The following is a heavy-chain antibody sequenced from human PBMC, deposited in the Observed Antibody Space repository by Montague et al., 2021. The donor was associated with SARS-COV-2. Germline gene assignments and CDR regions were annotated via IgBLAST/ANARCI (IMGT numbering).Heavy chain of an antibody. CDR3: AREWGRGGDRYWYFDL. CDR2: IDYSGXT. CDR1: GGSITSGAYD. Sequence: TLSLTCNVSGGSITSGAYDWSWIRQHPGKGLEWIGYIDYSGXTXLXXXXKXRVTISVDTSNNQFSLRVTSVTAADTAVYYCAREWGRGGDRYWYFDLWGRGTLVTVSS. J-gene: IGHJ2*01. V-gene: IGHV4-31*03. D-gene: IGHD2-21*02.